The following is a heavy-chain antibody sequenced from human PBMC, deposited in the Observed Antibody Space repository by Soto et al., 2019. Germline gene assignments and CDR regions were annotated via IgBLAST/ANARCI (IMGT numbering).Heavy chain of an antibody. V-gene: IGHV4-59*01. D-gene: IGHD6-13*01. Sequence: SETLSLTCTVSGGSISSYYWSWIRQPPGKGLEWIGYIYYSGSTNYNPSLKSRVTISVDTSKNQFSLKLSSVTAADTAVYYCARATSIAAAGTYYYYYGMDVWGQGTTVTVSS. CDR1: GGSISSYY. CDR3: ARATSIAAAGTYYYYYGMDV. CDR2: IYYSGST. J-gene: IGHJ6*02.